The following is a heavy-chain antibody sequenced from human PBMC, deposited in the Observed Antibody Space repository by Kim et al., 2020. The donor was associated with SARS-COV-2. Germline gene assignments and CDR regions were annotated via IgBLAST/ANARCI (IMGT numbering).Heavy chain of an antibody. CDR2: INPSGGST. Sequence: ASVKVSCKASGYTFTSYYMHWVRQAPGQGLEWMGIINPSGGSTSYAQKFQGRVTMTRDTSTSTVYMELSSLRSEDTAVYYCATDLYYDILTGYPGGYWGQGTLVTVSS. CDR1: GYTFTSYY. D-gene: IGHD3-9*01. V-gene: IGHV1-46*01. J-gene: IGHJ4*02. CDR3: ATDLYYDILTGYPGGY.